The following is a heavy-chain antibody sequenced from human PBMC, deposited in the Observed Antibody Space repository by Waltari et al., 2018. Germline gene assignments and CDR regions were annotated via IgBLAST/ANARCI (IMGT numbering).Heavy chain of an antibody. CDR2: INHSGST. V-gene: IGHV4-34*02. CDR1: GGSFRDYY. J-gene: IGHJ4*02. CDR3: ARTGLTFHHDSSTSIDY. D-gene: IGHD3-22*01. Sequence: QVQLQQWGAGLLKPSETLSLTCAVYGGSFRDYYWSWIRQPPGKGVEWIGEINHSGSTNYNPSLRSRVTISVDTSKSQFSLKLTSVTAADTAVYFCARTGLTFHHDSSTSIDYWGQGTVVTVSS.